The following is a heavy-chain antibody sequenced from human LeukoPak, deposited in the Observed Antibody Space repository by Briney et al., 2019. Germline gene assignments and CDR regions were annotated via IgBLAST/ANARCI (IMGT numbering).Heavy chain of an antibody. CDR1: GFTFSSYA. V-gene: IGHV3-30*04. Sequence: GGSLRLSCAASGFTFSSYAMHWVRQAPGKGLEWVAVISYDGSNKYYADSVKGRFTISRDNSKNTLYLQMNSLRAEDTAVYYCARDYHGVSGWSWGQGTLVTVSS. D-gene: IGHD6-19*01. CDR3: ARDYHGVSGWS. CDR2: ISYDGSNK. J-gene: IGHJ5*02.